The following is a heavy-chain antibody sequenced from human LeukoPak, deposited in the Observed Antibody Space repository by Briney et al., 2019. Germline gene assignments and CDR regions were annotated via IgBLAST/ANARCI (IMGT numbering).Heavy chain of an antibody. CDR3: TTDKITIFGVVIQEIWTDY. D-gene: IGHD3-3*01. CDR2: ISGSGGST. CDR1: GFTFSSYA. J-gene: IGHJ4*02. V-gene: IGHV3-23*01. Sequence: GGSLRLSCAASGFTFSSYAMSWVRQAPGKGLEWVSAISGSGGSTYYADSVKGRFTISRDNSKNTLYLQMNSLKTEDTAVYYCTTDKITIFGVVIQEIWTDYWGQGTLVTVSS.